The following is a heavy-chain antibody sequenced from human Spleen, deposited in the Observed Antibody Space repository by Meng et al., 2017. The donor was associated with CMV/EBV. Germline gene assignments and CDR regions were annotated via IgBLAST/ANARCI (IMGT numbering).Heavy chain of an antibody. J-gene: IGHJ4*02. D-gene: IGHD2-8*02. CDR2: IIHGGSP. CDR1: GGSLSGAH. CDR3: ARRPTGIDY. V-gene: IGHV4-34*12. Sequence: VQIHQWVGGLWKPSDTLPLAGAGNGGSLSGAHCNWTRPPPGKGLEWIGEIIHGGSPSYNPSLKSRVTISIDTTKNQLSLMLSSVTAADTAVYYCARRPTGIDYWGQGTLVTVSS.